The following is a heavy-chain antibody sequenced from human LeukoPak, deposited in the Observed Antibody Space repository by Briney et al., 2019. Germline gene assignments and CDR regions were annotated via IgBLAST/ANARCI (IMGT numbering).Heavy chain of an antibody. J-gene: IGHJ5*02. Sequence: GGSLRLSCAASGFTFDKAWMTWVRQAPGKGLEWVANIKQDGSEKNYVDSVKGRFTISRDNDKNSVDLQMNSLRVEDTAVYYCARESSYYNWFDPWGQGTLVTVSS. CDR2: IKQDGSEK. CDR1: GFTFDKAW. CDR3: ARESSYYNWFDP. V-gene: IGHV3-7*01. D-gene: IGHD3-10*01.